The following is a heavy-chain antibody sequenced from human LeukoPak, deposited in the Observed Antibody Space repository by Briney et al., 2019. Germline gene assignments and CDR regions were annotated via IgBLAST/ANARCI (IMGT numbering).Heavy chain of an antibody. CDR3: ARDASGWGFTDY. V-gene: IGHV3-48*02. CDR2: ISSSYSTM. CDR1: GFTFSSYA. D-gene: IGHD6-19*01. Sequence: GGSLRLSCAASGFTFSSYAMNWVRQAPGKGLEWVSYISSSYSTMYYADSVRGRFTISRDSAKNSLYLQMNSLRDEDTAVYYCARDASGWGFTDYWGQGTLVTVSS. J-gene: IGHJ4*02.